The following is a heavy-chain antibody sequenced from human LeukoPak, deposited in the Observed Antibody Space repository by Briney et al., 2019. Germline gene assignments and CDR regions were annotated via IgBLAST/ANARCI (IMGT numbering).Heavy chain of an antibody. Sequence: AAETLSLTCTVSGGSITSYSYYWGWIRQPPGKGLEWIASICYCGDTNYNPSLKSRVTISVDTSKDQFSRKLISVTAADTAVYYCARHRRSSCWPYYFDYWGQGTLVAVSS. D-gene: IGHD6-19*01. CDR2: ICYCGDT. V-gene: IGHV4-39*01. CDR1: GGSITSYSYY. CDR3: ARHRRSSCWPYYFDY. J-gene: IGHJ4*02.